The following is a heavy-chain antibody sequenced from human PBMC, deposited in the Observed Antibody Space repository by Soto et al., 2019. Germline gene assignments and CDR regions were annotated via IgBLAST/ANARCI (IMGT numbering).Heavy chain of an antibody. CDR1: GGTFSSYT. Sequence: QVQRVQSGADVKKPGSSVKVSCKASGGTFSSYTISWVRQAPGQGLEWMGGIIPIFGTANYAQKFQGRVTITADVSTSTAYMELSSLRSEDTAVYYCARGNHRWLQLWYFDLWGRGTLVTVSS. J-gene: IGHJ2*01. CDR2: IIPIFGTA. D-gene: IGHD5-12*01. V-gene: IGHV1-69*12. CDR3: ARGNHRWLQLWYFDL.